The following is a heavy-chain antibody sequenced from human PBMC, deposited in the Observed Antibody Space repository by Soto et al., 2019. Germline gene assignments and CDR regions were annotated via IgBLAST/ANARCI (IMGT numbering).Heavy chain of an antibody. CDR2: ISSSSKYI. V-gene: IGHV3-21*02. CDR3: ARENAYGDPNSFDY. D-gene: IGHD4-17*01. J-gene: IGHJ4*02. CDR1: GFTFSSYN. Sequence: EVQLVESGGGLVKPGGSLRLSCTASGFTFSSYNMNWVRQAPGKGLEWVSSISSSSKYIYYADSMKGRFTISRDNAKNSLYLQMNSLRAEDTAVYYCARENAYGDPNSFDYWGQGTLVTVSS.